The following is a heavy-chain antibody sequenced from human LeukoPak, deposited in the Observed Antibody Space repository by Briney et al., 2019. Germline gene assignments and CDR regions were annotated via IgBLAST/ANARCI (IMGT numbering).Heavy chain of an antibody. J-gene: IGHJ5*02. CDR1: GGTFSSYA. CDR3: ARGNYGDYAGQNWFDP. Sequence: SVKVSCKASGGTFSSYAISWVRQAPGQGLEWMGRIIPIFGIANYAQKFQGRVTITADKSTSTAYMELSSLRSEDTAVYYCARGNYGDYAGQNWFDPWGQGTLVTVSS. D-gene: IGHD4-17*01. CDR2: IIPIFGIA. V-gene: IGHV1-69*04.